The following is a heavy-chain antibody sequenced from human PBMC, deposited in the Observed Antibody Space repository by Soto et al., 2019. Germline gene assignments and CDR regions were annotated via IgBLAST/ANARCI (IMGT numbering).Heavy chain of an antibody. CDR3: AKTEGSSRPWYYYYYGMDV. J-gene: IGHJ6*02. D-gene: IGHD6-6*01. CDR2: ISGSGGST. V-gene: IGHV3-23*01. CDR1: GFTFSSYA. Sequence: GGSLRLSCAASGFTFSSYAMSWVRQAPGKGLEWVSAISGSGGSTYYADSVKGRFTISRDNSKNTMYLQMNSLRAEDTAVYYCAKTEGSSRPWYYYYYGMDVWGQGTTVTVSS.